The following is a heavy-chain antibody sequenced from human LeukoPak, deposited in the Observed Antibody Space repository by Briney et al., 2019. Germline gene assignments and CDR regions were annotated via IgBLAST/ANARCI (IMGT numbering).Heavy chain of an antibody. CDR3: ARHGVTMVRGVIITRLHYLGYFDY. J-gene: IGHJ4*02. CDR1: GGSISSYY. Sequence: ASETLSLTCTVSGGSISSYYWSWIRQPPGKGLEWVGYIYYTGTTNYNPSLKSRVTISLDTSKNQFSLKLSSVTAADTAVYYCARHGVTMVRGVIITRLHYLGYFDYWGQGTLVTVSS. D-gene: IGHD3-10*01. V-gene: IGHV4-59*08. CDR2: IYYTGTT.